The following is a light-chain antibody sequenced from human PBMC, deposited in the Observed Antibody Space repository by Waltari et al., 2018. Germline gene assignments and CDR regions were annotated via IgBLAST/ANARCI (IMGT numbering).Light chain of an antibody. CDR1: SSDVRYYNI. J-gene: IGLJ2*01. CDR2: EVN. Sequence: QSALTPPASVSGSPGQTLTISSTVTSSDVRYYNILPWYQQHPGTAPKLIISEVNKRPLGISSRFSGSKSGNTASLTISGLQPEDEAEYYCCSYAGVNTFLFGGGTKVTVL. V-gene: IGLV2-23*02. CDR3: CSYAGVNTFL.